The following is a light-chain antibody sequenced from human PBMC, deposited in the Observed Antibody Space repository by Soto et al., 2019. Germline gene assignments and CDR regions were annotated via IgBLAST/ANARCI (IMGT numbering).Light chain of an antibody. J-gene: IGLJ1*01. CDR3: CSYAGSSTHYV. CDR2: EVS. Sequence: SALPQPASLSGSPGQSITISCTGTSSEVGSYNLVSWYQQHPGKAPKLMIYEVSKRPSGVSNRFSGSKSGNTASLTISGLQAEDEADYYCCSYAGSSTHYVFGTGTKVTVL. CDR1: SSEVGSYNL. V-gene: IGLV2-23*02.